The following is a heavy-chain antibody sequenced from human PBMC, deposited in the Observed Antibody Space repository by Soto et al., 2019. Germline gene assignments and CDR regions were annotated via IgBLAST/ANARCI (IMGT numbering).Heavy chain of an antibody. V-gene: IGHV1-69*13. J-gene: IGHJ4*02. D-gene: IGHD3-3*01. CDR3: ARDSTHYDFWSGRNFDY. Sequence: SVKVSCKASGGTFSSYAISWVRQAPGQGLEWMGGIIPIFGTANYAQKFQGRVTITADESTSTAYMELSSLRSEDTAVYYCARDSTHYDFWSGRNFDYWGQGTLVTVSS. CDR1: GGTFSSYA. CDR2: IIPIFGTA.